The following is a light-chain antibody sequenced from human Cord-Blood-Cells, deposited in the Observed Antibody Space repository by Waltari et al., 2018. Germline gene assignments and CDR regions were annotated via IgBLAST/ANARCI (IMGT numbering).Light chain of an antibody. Sequence: DIVMTQSQDPLAVSLRERAPINCKSSQSFLYSSNNKNYLAWYQQKPGQPPKLLIYWVSTRESGVPDRFSGSGSGTDFTLTISSLQAEDGAVYYCQQYYSTPYTFGQGTKLEIK. CDR3: QQYYSTPYT. CDR1: QSFLYSSNNKNY. CDR2: WVS. J-gene: IGKJ2*01. V-gene: IGKV4-1*01.